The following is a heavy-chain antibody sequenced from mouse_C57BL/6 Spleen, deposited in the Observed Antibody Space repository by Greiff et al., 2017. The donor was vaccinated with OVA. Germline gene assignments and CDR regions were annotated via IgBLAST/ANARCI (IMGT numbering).Heavy chain of an antibody. Sequence: EVHLVESGGGLVKPGGSLKLSCAASGFTFSDYGMHWVRQAPEKGLEWVAYISSGSSTIYYADTVKGRFTISRDNAKNTLFLQMTSLRSEDTAMYYCARKDNWDGFAYWGQGTLVTVSA. J-gene: IGHJ3*01. CDR1: GFTFSDYG. CDR2: ISSGSSTI. V-gene: IGHV5-17*01. D-gene: IGHD4-1*01. CDR3: ARKDNWDGFAY.